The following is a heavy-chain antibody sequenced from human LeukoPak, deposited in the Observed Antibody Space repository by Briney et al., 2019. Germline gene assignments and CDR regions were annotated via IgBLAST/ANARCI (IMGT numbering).Heavy chain of an antibody. V-gene: IGHV3-48*01. CDR1: GFTFSSYN. J-gene: IGHJ4*02. Sequence: PGGSLRLSCAASGFTFSSYNMNWVRQAPGKGLEWVSYITSSSNIYYADSVKGRFTISRDNAKNSLYLQMNSLRAEDTAVYYCARTQSYIDYWGQGTLVTVSS. CDR3: ARTQSYIDY. CDR2: ITSSSNI.